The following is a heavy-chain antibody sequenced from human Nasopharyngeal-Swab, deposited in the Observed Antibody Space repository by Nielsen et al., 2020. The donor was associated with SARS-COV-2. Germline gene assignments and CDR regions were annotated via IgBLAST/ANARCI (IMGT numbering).Heavy chain of an antibody. Sequence: GGSLRLSCAASGFSITTYGMTWVRQAPGKGLEWVSSISELGNGIYYADSVRGRFSISRDTSKNTVYLQMNTLRADDTALYFCTRGLTGHIVQWNPSPYWGQGTLVTVSS. CDR1: GFSITTYG. V-gene: IGHV3-23*01. J-gene: IGHJ4*02. D-gene: IGHD1-14*01. CDR2: ISELGNGI. CDR3: TRGLTGHIVQWNPSPY.